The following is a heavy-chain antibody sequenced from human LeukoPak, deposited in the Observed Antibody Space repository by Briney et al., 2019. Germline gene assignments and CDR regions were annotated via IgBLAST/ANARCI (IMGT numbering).Heavy chain of an antibody. J-gene: IGHJ6*03. Sequence: SETLSLTCAVNGGSFSGYSWSWIRQPPGKGLEWIGEINHSGSTKYNPSLKSRVTISVDTSKNQFSLKLSSVTAADTAVYYCARGRGYYDSSGYYYFERYYYYMDVWGKGTTVTVSS. V-gene: IGHV4-34*01. CDR2: INHSGST. D-gene: IGHD3-22*01. CDR1: GGSFSGYS. CDR3: ARGRGYYDSSGYYYFERYYYYMDV.